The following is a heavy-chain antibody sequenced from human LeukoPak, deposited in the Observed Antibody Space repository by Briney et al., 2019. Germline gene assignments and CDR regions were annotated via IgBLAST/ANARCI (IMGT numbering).Heavy chain of an antibody. Sequence: GGSLRLSCVALEFEPTYFWMTWVRRAPGKGLEWGANINPDGSESFYLDSVRGRFTSSRDNAMSSLYVHMNSLRVEDTGVFYCARGDPHADLCGQGTLVTVSS. V-gene: IGHV3-7*01. CDR1: EFEPTYFW. CDR3: ARGDPHADL. CDR2: INPDGSES. J-gene: IGHJ5*02.